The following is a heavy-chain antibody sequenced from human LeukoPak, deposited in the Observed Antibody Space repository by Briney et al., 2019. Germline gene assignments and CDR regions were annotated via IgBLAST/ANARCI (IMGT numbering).Heavy chain of an antibody. D-gene: IGHD1-1*01. J-gene: IGHJ3*02. V-gene: IGHV4-39*07. CDR3: ARLERRQEAFDI. Sequence: SETLSLTCTVSGGSISSSSYYWGWLRQPPGKGLEWIGSIYYSGSTYYNPSLKSRVTISVDTSKNQFSLRLSSVTAADTAVYYCARLERRQEAFDIWGQGTMVTVSS. CDR1: GGSISSSSYY. CDR2: IYYSGST.